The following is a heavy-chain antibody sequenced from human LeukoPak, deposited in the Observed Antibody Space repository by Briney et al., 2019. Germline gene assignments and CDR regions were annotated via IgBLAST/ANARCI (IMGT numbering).Heavy chain of an antibody. J-gene: IGHJ4*02. Sequence: SETLSLTCTVSGGSISSSSYYWGWIRQPPGKGLEWIGSIYYSGSTYYNPSLKSRVTISVDTSKNQFSLKLSSVTAADTAVYYCARRGGYLSGDYWGQGTLVTVSS. V-gene: IGHV4-39*07. CDR2: IYYSGST. CDR3: ARRGGYLSGDY. D-gene: IGHD5-12*01. CDR1: GGSISSSSYY.